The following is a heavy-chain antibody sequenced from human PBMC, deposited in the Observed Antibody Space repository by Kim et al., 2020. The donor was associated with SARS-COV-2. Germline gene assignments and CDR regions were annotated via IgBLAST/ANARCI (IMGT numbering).Heavy chain of an antibody. CDR3: ARSTMVRGIQFDP. CDR2: IYYSGST. CDR1: GGSISSGDYY. J-gene: IGHJ5*02. Sequence: SETLSLTCTVSGGSISSGDYYWSWIRQPPGKGLEWIGYIYYSGSTYYNPSLKSRVTISVDTSKNQFSLKLSSVTAADTAVYYCARSTMVRGIQFDPWGQGTLVTVSS. D-gene: IGHD3-10*01. V-gene: IGHV4-30-4*01.